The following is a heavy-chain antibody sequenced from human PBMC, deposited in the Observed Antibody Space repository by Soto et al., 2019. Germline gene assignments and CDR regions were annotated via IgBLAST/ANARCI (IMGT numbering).Heavy chain of an antibody. CDR3: ARPGSGRDYDY. J-gene: IGHJ4*02. D-gene: IGHD1-26*01. CDR2: ISGSGGST. V-gene: IGHV3-23*01. CDR1: GFTFSSYA. Sequence: EVQLLESGGGLVQPGGSLRLSCAASGFTFSSYAMRWVRQAPGKGLEWVSAISGSGGSTYYADSVKGRFTIYRDNSKNMMWRQMTSLSADATAVDYCARPGSGRDYDYWGQGSRVTVSS.